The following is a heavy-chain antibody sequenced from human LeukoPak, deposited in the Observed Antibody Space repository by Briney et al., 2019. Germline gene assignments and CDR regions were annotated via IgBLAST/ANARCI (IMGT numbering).Heavy chain of an antibody. V-gene: IGHV3-15*01. CDR2: IKSKTDGGTT. D-gene: IGHD1-26*01. Sequence: GGSLRLSCAASGFTFSNAWMSWVRQAPGKGLEWVGRIKSKTDGGTTDYAAPVKGRFTISRDDSKNTLYLQMNSLKTEDTAVYYCTTEDSYSGSYSVPDDAFDIWGQGTMVTVSS. CDR3: TTEDSYSGSYSVPDDAFDI. CDR1: GFTFSNAW. J-gene: IGHJ3*02.